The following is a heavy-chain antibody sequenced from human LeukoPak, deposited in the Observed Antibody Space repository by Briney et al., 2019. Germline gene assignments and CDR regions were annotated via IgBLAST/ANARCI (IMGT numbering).Heavy chain of an antibody. CDR2: IYYSGST. CDR1: GGSISSSSYY. Sequence: SETLSLTCTVSGGSISSSSYYWGWIRQPPGKGLEWIGSIYYSGSTFYNPSLKSRFTISVDTSKNQFSLKLSSVTAADTAVYYCARGLGYDYVWGSYRYSYFDYWGQGTLVTVSS. V-gene: IGHV4-39*01. CDR3: ARGLGYDYVWGSYRYSYFDY. D-gene: IGHD3-16*02. J-gene: IGHJ4*02.